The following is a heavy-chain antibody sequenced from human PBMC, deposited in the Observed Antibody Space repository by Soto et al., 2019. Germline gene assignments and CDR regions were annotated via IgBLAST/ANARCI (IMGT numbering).Heavy chain of an antibody. J-gene: IGHJ6*03. Sequence: PGGSLRLSCAASGFTFSSYGIHWVRQAPGKGLEWVAVIWYDGSNKYYADSVKGRFTISRDNSKNTLYLQMNSLRAEDTAVYYCARDRLVVVASDYYYMDVWGKGTTVTVSS. CDR1: GFTFSSYG. V-gene: IGHV3-33*01. CDR3: ARDRLVVVASDYYYMDV. CDR2: IWYDGSNK. D-gene: IGHD2-15*01.